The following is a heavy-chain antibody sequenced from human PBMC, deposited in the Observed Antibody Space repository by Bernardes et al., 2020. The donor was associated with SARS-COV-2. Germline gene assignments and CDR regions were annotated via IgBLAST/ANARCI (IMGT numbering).Heavy chain of an antibody. CDR3: ARRKRITIFGVGDLDAFDI. D-gene: IGHD3-3*01. Sequence: SETLSLTCTVSGGSISSSSYYWGWIRQRPGKGLEWIGSIYYSGSTYYNPSLKSRVTISVDTSKNQFSLKLSSVTAADTAVYYCARRKRITIFGVGDLDAFDIWGQGTMVTVSS. CDR2: IYYSGST. J-gene: IGHJ3*02. CDR1: GGSISSSSYY. V-gene: IGHV4-39*01.